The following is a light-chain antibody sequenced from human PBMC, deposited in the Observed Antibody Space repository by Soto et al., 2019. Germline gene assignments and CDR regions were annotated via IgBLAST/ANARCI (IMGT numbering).Light chain of an antibody. CDR3: RNFGHSPFT. CDR1: ETISSHY. J-gene: IGKJ3*01. V-gene: IGKV3-20*01. CDR2: GAS. Sequence: EIVLMQSPDTLSLSPGERATLSCRASETISSHYIAWYQQKPGQAPRLLIFGASTRATGIPDRFSGSWSGTDFTLTISRLEPEYFAVYYCRNFGHSPFTFGPGT.